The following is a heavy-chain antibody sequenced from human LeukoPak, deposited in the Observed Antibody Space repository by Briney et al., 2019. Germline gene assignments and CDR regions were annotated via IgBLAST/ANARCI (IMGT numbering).Heavy chain of an antibody. Sequence: ASVKVACKASGYSFTNYGITWVRQAPGQGLEWMGWITPYSGYAKYAQKFLGRITMTAETLTRTSYMELRSLRSDDTAVYYCAREGNWRGAQTLDYWGQGILVTVSS. J-gene: IGHJ4*02. CDR2: ITPYSGYA. D-gene: IGHD1-20*01. V-gene: IGHV1-18*01. CDR3: AREGNWRGAQTLDY. CDR1: GYSFTNYG.